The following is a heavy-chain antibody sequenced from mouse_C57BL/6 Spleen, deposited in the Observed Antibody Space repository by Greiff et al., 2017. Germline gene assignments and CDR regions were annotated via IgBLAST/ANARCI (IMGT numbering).Heavy chain of an antibody. CDR2: ISYDGSN. D-gene: IGHD2-4*01. Sequence: DVKLQESGPGLVKPSQSLSLTCSVTGYSITSGYYWNWIRQFPGNKLEWMGYISYDGSNNYNPSLKNRISITRDTSKNQFFLKLNSVTTEDTATYYCARGGYYDYGAWFAYWGQGTLVTVSA. CDR3: ARGGYYDYGAWFAY. V-gene: IGHV3-6*01. J-gene: IGHJ3*01. CDR1: GYSITSGYY.